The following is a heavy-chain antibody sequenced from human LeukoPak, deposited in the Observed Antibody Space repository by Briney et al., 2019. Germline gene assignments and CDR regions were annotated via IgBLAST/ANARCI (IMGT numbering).Heavy chain of an antibody. CDR1: GYTFTGYY. Sequence: ASVKVSCKASGYTFTGYYMHWVRQAPGQGPEWMGWINPNSGGTNYAQKFQGRVTMTRDTSISTAYMELSRLRSDDTAVYYCARPYSSGWYEAFDIWGQGTMVTVSS. J-gene: IGHJ3*02. D-gene: IGHD6-19*01. CDR2: INPNSGGT. CDR3: ARPYSSGWYEAFDI. V-gene: IGHV1-2*02.